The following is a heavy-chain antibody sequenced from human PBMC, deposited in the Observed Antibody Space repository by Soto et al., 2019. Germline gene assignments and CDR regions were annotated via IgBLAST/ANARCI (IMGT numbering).Heavy chain of an antibody. V-gene: IGHV3-30-3*01. CDR2: ISYDGSNK. CDR1: GFTFSSYA. D-gene: IGHD5-18*01. J-gene: IGHJ4*02. CDR3: ARGTAQDYFDY. Sequence: QVQLVESGGGVVQPGRSLRLSCAASGFTFSSYAMHWVRQAPAKGLEWVAVISYDGSNKYYADSVKGRFTISRDNSKNTLYLQMNSLRAEDTAVYYCARGTAQDYFDYWGQGTLITVSS.